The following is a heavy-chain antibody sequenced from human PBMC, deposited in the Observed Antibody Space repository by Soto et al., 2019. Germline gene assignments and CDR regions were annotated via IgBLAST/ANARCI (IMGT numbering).Heavy chain of an antibody. D-gene: IGHD3-22*01. CDR3: ARATYDSSTYYLDY. Sequence: QVQLQESGPGLVKPSQTLSLTCTVSGASISGGDYYWTWIRQPPGKGLEWIVSIYYTGNTYSNPSLESRLSISVDPSNNQFALRLTSVTAPDTAIYYCARATYDSSTYYLDYWGQGTLVTVSS. V-gene: IGHV4-30-4*01. J-gene: IGHJ4*02. CDR2: IYYTGNT. CDR1: GASISGGDYY.